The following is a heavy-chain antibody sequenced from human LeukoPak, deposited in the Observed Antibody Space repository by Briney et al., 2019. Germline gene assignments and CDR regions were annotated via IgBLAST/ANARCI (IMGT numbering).Heavy chain of an antibody. V-gene: IGHV4-59*01. CDR1: GGSISSYY. D-gene: IGHD1-26*01. Sequence: PSETLSLTCTVSGGSISSYYWSWLRQPPGKGLEWIGYIYYSGSTNYNPSLKSRVTISVDTSKNQFSLKLSSVTAADTAVYYCARGGRELLAEYFQHWGQGTLVTVSS. J-gene: IGHJ1*01. CDR3: ARGGRELLAEYFQH. CDR2: IYYSGST.